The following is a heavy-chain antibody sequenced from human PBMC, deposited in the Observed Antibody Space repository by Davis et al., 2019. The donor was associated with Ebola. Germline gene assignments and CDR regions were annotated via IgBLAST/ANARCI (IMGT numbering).Heavy chain of an antibody. V-gene: IGHV3-30*03. CDR1: GFTFSSYG. J-gene: IGHJ4*02. CDR2: ISYDGSNK. Sequence: GESLKISCAASGFTFSSYGMHWVRQAPGKGLEWVAVISYDGSNKYYADSVKGRFTISRDNSKNTLYLQMNSLQTEDTAVYYCSTGQRDSSAWLDYWGQGTLVTVSS. CDR3: STGQRDSSAWLDY. D-gene: IGHD6-19*01.